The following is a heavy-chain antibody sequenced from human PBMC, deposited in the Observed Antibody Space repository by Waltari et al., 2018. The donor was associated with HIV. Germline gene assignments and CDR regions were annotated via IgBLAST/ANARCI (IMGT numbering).Heavy chain of an antibody. CDR2: IWYDGSKK. CDR3: ARKYSSSWGAPFDY. Sequence: QVQLVESGGGVVQPGRSLRLSCATSGFTLRSSGMHWVRQAPGKGREWVTVIWYDGSKKYYADSVKGRFTISRDNSKNTLYLQMNSLRIEDTAVYYCARKYSSSWGAPFDYWGQGTLVTVSS. CDR1: GFTLRSSG. V-gene: IGHV3-33*01. D-gene: IGHD6-13*01. J-gene: IGHJ4*02.